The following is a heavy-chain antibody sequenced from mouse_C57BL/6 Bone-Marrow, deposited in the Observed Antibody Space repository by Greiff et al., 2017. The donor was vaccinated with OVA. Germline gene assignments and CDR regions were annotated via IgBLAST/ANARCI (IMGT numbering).Heavy chain of an antibody. D-gene: IGHD1-1*01. CDR2: ISSGGSYT. Sequence: EVLLVESGGDLVKPGGSLKLSCAASGFTFSSYGMSWVRQTPDKRLEWVATISSGGSYTYYTHRVKGRFTISRDNAKNTLYLQMSSLTYEDTAMYYCARQRDYGSFFDYWGQGTTLTVSA. CDR3: ARQRDYGSFFDY. J-gene: IGHJ2*01. CDR1: GFTFSSYG. V-gene: IGHV5-6*01.